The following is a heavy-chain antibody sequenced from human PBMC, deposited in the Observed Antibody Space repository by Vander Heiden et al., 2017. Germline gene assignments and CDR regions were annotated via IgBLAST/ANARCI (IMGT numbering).Heavy chain of an antibody. D-gene: IGHD3-3*01. CDR1: GFTFSSYG. Sequence: QVQLVESGGGVVQPGRSLRLSCAASGFTFSSYGMHWVRQAPGKGLEWVAVISYDGSNKYYADSVKGRFTISRDNSKNTLYLQMNSLRAEDTAVYYCAKLYYDFWSGYLMDYWGQGTLVTVSS. CDR2: ISYDGSNK. V-gene: IGHV3-30*18. J-gene: IGHJ4*02. CDR3: AKLYYDFWSGYLMDY.